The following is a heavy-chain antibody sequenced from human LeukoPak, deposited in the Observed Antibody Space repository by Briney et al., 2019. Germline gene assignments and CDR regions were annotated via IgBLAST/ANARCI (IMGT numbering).Heavy chain of an antibody. V-gene: IGHV1-2*02. J-gene: IGHJ4*02. D-gene: IGHD3-10*01. CDR2: INPNSGGT. CDR1: GYTFTGYY. CDR3: ARGHSVRGVSLGY. Sequence: ASVKVSCKASGYTFTGYYMHWVRQAPGQGLEWMGWINPNSGGTNYAQKFQGRVTMTRDTSISTAYMELSRLRSDDTAVYYCARGHSVRGVSLGYWGQGTLVTVSS.